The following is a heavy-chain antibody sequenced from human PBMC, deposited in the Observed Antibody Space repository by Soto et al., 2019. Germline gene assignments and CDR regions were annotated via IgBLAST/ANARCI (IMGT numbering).Heavy chain of an antibody. CDR3: ARYSVDFHYYYGMDV. D-gene: IGHD6-13*01. J-gene: IGHJ6*02. Sequence: PGWSLRLSCAASGFTFSSYSMNWVRQAPGKGLEWVSAISSSSSYIYYADSVKGRFTISRDNAKNSLYLQMNSLRAEDTAVYYCARYSVDFHYYYGMDVWGQETTFTVSS. V-gene: IGHV3-21*01. CDR2: ISSSSSYI. CDR1: GFTFSSYS.